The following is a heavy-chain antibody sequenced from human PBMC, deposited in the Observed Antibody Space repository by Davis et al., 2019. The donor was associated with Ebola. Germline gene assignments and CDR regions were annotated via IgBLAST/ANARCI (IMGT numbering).Heavy chain of an antibody. CDR1: GFTFSSYS. V-gene: IGHV3-21*01. CDR3: ARERLGYCSGGSCSEDY. D-gene: IGHD2-15*01. J-gene: IGHJ4*02. Sequence: GESLKISCAASGFTFSSYSMNWVRQAPGKGLEWVASISSSSRYIYYADSVKGRFTISRDNAKNSLYLQMNSLRAEDTAVYYCARERLGYCSGGSCSEDYWGQGTLVTVSS. CDR2: ISSSSRYI.